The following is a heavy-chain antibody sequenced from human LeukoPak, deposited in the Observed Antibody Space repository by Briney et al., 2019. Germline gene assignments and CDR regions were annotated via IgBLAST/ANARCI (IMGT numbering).Heavy chain of an antibody. CDR1: GFTFSSYG. J-gene: IGHJ3*02. CDR2: ISGTGVST. D-gene: IGHD2/OR15-2a*01. Sequence: GGSLRLSCATSGFTFSSYGMSWVRQAPGKGLEWVSLISGTGVSTYYADSVKGRFTISRDNSRNMLYLQMNTLRGEDTALYFCAKAIELHDAFDMWGQGTMVTVSS. CDR3: AKAIELHDAFDM. V-gene: IGHV3-23*01.